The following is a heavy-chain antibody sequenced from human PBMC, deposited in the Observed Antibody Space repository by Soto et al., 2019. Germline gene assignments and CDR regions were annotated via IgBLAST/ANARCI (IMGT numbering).Heavy chain of an antibody. CDR1: GGSISSYY. D-gene: IGHD3-9*01. CDR2: IYYSGSP. J-gene: IGHJ6*03. CDR3: GRYGKGRYFDRPRSYFFYYMDV. V-gene: IGHV4-59*08. Sequence: QVQLQESGPGLVKPSETLSLTCTVSGGSISSYYWSWIRQPPGKGLEWIGYIYYSGSPNYNPSLKSRVTIAVHTAKYYFPLKPCSVSAADTSVYYCGRYGKGRYFDRPRSYFFYYMDVWGKGTTVTVSS.